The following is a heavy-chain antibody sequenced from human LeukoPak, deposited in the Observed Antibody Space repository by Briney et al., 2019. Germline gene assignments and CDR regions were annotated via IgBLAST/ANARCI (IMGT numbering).Heavy chain of an antibody. CDR3: ARGRIAKIVVVHSFSYGMDV. Sequence: SETLSLTCTVFGGSFTDYFWTWIRHSLGEGLGWIGEINDYTGDSKYNPSLNSRVSISLEKSKNQLSLELRSVTAADTAVYYCARGRIAKIVVVHSFSYGMDVWGQGTTVTVSS. J-gene: IGHJ6*02. CDR2: INDYTGDS. D-gene: IGHD3-22*01. CDR1: GGSFTDYF. V-gene: IGHV4-34*01.